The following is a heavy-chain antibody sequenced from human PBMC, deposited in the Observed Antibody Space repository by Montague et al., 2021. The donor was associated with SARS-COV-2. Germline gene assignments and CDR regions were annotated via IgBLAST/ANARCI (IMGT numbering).Heavy chain of an antibody. V-gene: IGHV4-39*01. CDR2: IYYSGST. CDR3: ARHGKTRIAMIVVVIGYFDY. D-gene: IGHD3-22*01. J-gene: IGHJ4*02. CDR1: GGFISSSSYY. Sequence: SETLSLTCTVSGGFISSSSYYWGWIRQPPGKGLEWIGSIYYSGSTYYNPSLESRVTISVDTSKNQFSLKLSSVTAADTAVYYCARHGKTRIAMIVVVIGYFDYWGQGTLVTVS.